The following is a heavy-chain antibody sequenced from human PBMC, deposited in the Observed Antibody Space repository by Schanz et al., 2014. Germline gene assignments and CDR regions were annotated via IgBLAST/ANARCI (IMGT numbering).Heavy chain of an antibody. CDR3: ARGYGDSPTDF. D-gene: IGHD4-17*01. CDR1: GFNFKAYA. V-gene: IGHV3-23*01. J-gene: IGHJ4*02. Sequence: EAQLLESGGGLVQPGGSLRLSCAASGFNFKAYAMSWVRQAPGKGPEWVSSLTGSGGGTYYADSVRGRFAISRDNSKNTLYLEMNSLRAEDTAVYYCARGYGDSPTDFWGQGTLVTVSS. CDR2: LTGSGGGT.